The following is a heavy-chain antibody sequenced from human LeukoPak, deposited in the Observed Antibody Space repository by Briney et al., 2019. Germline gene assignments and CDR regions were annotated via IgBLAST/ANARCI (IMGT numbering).Heavy chain of an antibody. CDR2: IFYSGTI. V-gene: IGHV4-30-4*01. CDR1: GASISGSDYN. J-gene: IGHJ5*02. Sequence: SETLSLTCNVSGASISGSDYNWSWLRQPPGKGLEWIASIFYSGTIYNNPSLKSRTLISVDTSKNQFSLRLTPVTAADTAVYFCATLDNSFDHWGQGTLVTVSS. CDR3: ATLDNSFDH.